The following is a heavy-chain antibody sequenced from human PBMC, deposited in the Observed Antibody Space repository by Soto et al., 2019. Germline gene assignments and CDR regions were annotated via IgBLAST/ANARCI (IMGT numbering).Heavy chain of an antibody. CDR3: AKYVDYGDHRDWFDP. Sequence: QVQLVESGGGVVQPGGSLRLSCAASGFTFSSYGMHWVRQAPGKGLEWVAVISYNGNNKYYADSVKGRLTISRDNSKDTLYLQMKNLRAEDTAMYFCAKYVDYGDHRDWFDPRGQGTLVTVSS. CDR1: GFTFSSYG. V-gene: IGHV3-30*18. J-gene: IGHJ5*02. CDR2: ISYNGNNK. D-gene: IGHD4-17*01.